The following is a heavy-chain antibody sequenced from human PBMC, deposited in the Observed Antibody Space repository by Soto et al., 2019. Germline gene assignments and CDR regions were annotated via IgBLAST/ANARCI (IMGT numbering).Heavy chain of an antibody. CDR3: ATGQQLALLDH. CDR1: GGSFSSYY. V-gene: IGHV4-34*01. Sequence: QVHLQQWGAGVLRPSETLSLTCTVYGGSFSSYYWTWIRQTPGRGLEWIGEINHSGVTNYNPSLKSRVTVSKDTSKSLFSLKLTSVTAADTAVYYCATGQQLALLDHWGQGTLVTVSS. CDR2: INHSGVT. J-gene: IGHJ4*02. D-gene: IGHD6-13*01.